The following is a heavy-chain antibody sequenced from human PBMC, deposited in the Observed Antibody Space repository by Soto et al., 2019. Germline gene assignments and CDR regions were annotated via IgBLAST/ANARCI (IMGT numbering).Heavy chain of an antibody. J-gene: IGHJ1*01. D-gene: IGHD3-9*01. V-gene: IGHV1-18*01. Sequence: ASVKVSCKASGYTFTTYGVSWVRQAPGQGLEWLGWISTYNGHTNYAQKLQDRVTMTTDTSTSTVYMELSSLRSDDTAVYFCARDLTTGTYSRCRGPIGIQHWGQGTLVTVSS. CDR3: ARDLTTGTYSRCRGPIGIQH. CDR1: GYTFTTYG. CDR2: ISTYNGHT.